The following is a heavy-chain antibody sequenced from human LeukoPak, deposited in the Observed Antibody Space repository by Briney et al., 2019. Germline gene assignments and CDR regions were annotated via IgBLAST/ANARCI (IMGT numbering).Heavy chain of an antibody. V-gene: IGHV3-23*01. CDR2: ISGSGGST. CDR3: AKDLGYSSSPYYYYYYYMDV. D-gene: IGHD6-6*01. J-gene: IGHJ6*03. Sequence: GGSLRLSCAASGFTFSSYAMSWVRQAPGKGLEWVSAISGSGGSTYYADSVKGRFTISRDNSKNTLYLQMNSLRAEDTAVYYCAKDLGYSSSPYYYYYYYMDVWGKGTTVTVSS. CDR1: GFTFSSYA.